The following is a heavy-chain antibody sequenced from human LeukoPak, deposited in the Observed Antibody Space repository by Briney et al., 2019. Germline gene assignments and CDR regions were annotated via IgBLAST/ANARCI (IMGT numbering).Heavy chain of an antibody. CDR3: AKATIGAADANFDY. CDR2: INAGGGST. D-gene: IGHD6-13*01. CDR1: GFTFRNYA. V-gene: IGHV3-23*01. Sequence: GGSLRLSCAASGFTFRNYAMSWVRQAPGMGLEWVSSINAGGGSTYYADSVKGRFTISRDTSKNTLSLQMNSLRAEDTAVYYCAKATIGAADANFDYWGQGTRVTVSS. J-gene: IGHJ4*02.